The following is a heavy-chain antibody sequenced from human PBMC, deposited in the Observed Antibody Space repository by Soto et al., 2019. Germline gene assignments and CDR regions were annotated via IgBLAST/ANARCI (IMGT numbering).Heavy chain of an antibody. Sequence: PGGSLRLSCAASGFTFSSYGMHWVRQAPGKGLEWVAVIWYDGSNKYYADSVKGRFTISRDDAKGSLYLQMDSLRVEDTAVYFCARKSQWLSGYIYHGMDVWSQGTSVTVSS. CDR1: GFTFSSYG. V-gene: IGHV3-33*03. CDR2: IWYDGSNK. CDR3: ARKSQWLSGYIYHGMDV. D-gene: IGHD6-19*01. J-gene: IGHJ6*02.